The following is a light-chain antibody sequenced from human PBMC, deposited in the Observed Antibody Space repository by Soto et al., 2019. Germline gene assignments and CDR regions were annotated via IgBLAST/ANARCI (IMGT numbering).Light chain of an antibody. Sequence: DIQLTQAPSFLSASVGDRVTVTCRASQDIRSYLAWYQQKPGKAPNLLIHTASTLQSGVPSRFSGSGSGAEFTLTISSLQPDDFATYYCQQRHSYPITFGQGTRLDIK. J-gene: IGKJ5*01. CDR1: QDIRSY. CDR2: TAS. V-gene: IGKV1-9*01. CDR3: QQRHSYPIT.